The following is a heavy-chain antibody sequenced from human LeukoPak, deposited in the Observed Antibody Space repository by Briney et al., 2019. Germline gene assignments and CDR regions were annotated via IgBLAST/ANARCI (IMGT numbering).Heavy chain of an antibody. CDR3: AKDVCDCSGGSSPQYYHVIDV. D-gene: IGHD2-15*01. V-gene: IGHV3-30*02. CDR1: GFTFSSYG. J-gene: IGHJ6*02. CDR2: MRLDGSEK. Sequence: GGSLSLSCTACGFTFSSYGMHGLRQAPSKGLEWVAFMRLDGSEKYYADCVSGRFTIYIHNSNNALSLQMNSLSAEDTALYYCAKDVCDCSGGSSPQYYHVIDVWGQETTVTLS.